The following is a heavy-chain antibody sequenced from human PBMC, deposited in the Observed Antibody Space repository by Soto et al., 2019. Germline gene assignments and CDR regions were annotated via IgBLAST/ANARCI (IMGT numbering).Heavy chain of an antibody. V-gene: IGHV3-74*01. CDR2: IKTDGTYA. J-gene: IGHJ4*02. CDR3: AAGGSGYYAN. CDR1: GFTFSTYW. D-gene: IGHD3-22*01. Sequence: EVQLVESGGDLVQPGGSLRLSCAASGFTFSTYWMHWVRQAPGKGLLWVSRIKTDGTYATYADSVKGRFTTSRDNVKNTLYLQMNSLRVEDAAVYYCAAGGSGYYANWGQGTLVTVSS.